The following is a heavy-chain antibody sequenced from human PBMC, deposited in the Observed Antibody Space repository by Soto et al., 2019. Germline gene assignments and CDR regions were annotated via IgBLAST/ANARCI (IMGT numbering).Heavy chain of an antibody. J-gene: IGHJ6*02. Sequence: SETPSPPRTVSGGSLSSYYWGWVPQPPREGLEWIGYIYYSGSTNYNPSLKSRVTISVDTSKNQFSLKLSSVTAADTAVYYCARDIRTGSSHYYYYGMDVWGQGTTVTVSS. D-gene: IGHD3-9*01. CDR2: IYYSGST. V-gene: IGHV4-59*01. CDR1: GGSLSSYY. CDR3: ARDIRTGSSHYYYYGMDV.